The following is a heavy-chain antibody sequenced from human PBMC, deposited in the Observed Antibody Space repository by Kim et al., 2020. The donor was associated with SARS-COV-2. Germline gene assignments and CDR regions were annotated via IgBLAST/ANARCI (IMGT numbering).Heavy chain of an antibody. CDR1: GGSFSGYY. D-gene: IGHD2-2*01. J-gene: IGHJ4*02. CDR2: INHSGST. CDR3: ARVATPSILPAATHFDY. Sequence: SETLSLTCAVYGGSFSGYYWSWIRQPPGKGLEWIGEINHSGSTNYNPSLKSRVTISVDTSKNQFSLKLSSVTAADTAVYYCARVATPSILPAATHFDYWGQGTLVTVSS. V-gene: IGHV4-34*01.